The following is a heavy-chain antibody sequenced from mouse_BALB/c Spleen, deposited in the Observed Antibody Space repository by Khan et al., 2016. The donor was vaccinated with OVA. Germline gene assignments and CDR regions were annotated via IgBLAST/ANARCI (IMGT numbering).Heavy chain of an antibody. CDR1: GYAFTNYL. D-gene: IGHD3-1*01. CDR2: INPGSGDT. CDR3: TGGGFGGFAY. Sequence: QVQLKESGAELVRPGTSVKVSCKASGYAFTNYLIEWIKQRPGQGLEWIGVINPGSGDTNYNEKFKGKATLTADKSSSTAYMQLSSLTSDVSVVYFCTGGGFGGFAYWGQGTLVTVSA. V-gene: IGHV1-54*01. J-gene: IGHJ3*01.